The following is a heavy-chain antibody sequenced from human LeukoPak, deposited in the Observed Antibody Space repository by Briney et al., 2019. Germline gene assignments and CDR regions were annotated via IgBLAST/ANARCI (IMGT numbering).Heavy chain of an antibody. D-gene: IGHD1-1*01. CDR1: GFTFSDYS. J-gene: IGHJ6*02. CDR2: ISSSSTTI. Sequence: GGSLRLSCAASGFTFSDYSMNWVRQAPGKGLEWISYISSSSTTIYYADSVKGRFTISRDNAKNSLYLQMNSLRAEDTAVYYCARERATVYYYYYGMDVWGQGTTVTVSS. CDR3: ARERATVYYYYYGMDV. V-gene: IGHV3-48*01.